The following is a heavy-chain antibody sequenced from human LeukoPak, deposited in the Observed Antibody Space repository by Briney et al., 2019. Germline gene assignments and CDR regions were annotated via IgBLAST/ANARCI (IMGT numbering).Heavy chain of an antibody. CDR1: GFTVSSNY. V-gene: IGHV3-53*01. CDR2: IYSGGST. D-gene: IGHD3-10*01. Sequence: GGSLRLSCAASGFTVSSNYMSWVRQAPGKGLEWVSVIYSGGSTYYADSVKGRFTISRDNSKNTLYLQMNSLRAEDTAVYYCARDVGFGELNDYYYGMDVWGQGTTVTVSS. CDR3: ARDVGFGELNDYYYGMDV. J-gene: IGHJ6*02.